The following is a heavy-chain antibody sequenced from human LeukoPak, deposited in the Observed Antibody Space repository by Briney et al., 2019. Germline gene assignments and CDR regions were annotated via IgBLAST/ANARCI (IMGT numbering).Heavy chain of an antibody. CDR1: GGSISSYY. J-gene: IGHJ4*02. CDR3: ASWSVTEGVDY. D-gene: IGHD3-3*01. V-gene: IGHV4-4*07. CDR2: IYTSGST. Sequence: SETLSLTCTVSGGSISSYYWSWIRQPAGKGLEWIGRIYTSGSTNYNPSLKSRVTMSVDTSKNQLSLKLSSVTAADTAVYYCASWSVTEGVDYWGQGTLVTVSS.